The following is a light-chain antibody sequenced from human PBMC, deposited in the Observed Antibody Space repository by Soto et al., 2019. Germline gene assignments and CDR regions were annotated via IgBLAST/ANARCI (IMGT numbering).Light chain of an antibody. CDR2: GNI. V-gene: IGLV1-47*01. CDR3: AAWDDILRGHV. J-gene: IGLJ1*01. Sequence: QSVLTQPPSASGTPGQRVTISSSGSSSNIENNYISWYQQLPGTAPKLLIYGNIQRPPGVPDRFSGSKSGTSASLAISGLRSEDEADYYCAAWDDILRGHVFGTGTKVTVL. CDR1: SSNIENNY.